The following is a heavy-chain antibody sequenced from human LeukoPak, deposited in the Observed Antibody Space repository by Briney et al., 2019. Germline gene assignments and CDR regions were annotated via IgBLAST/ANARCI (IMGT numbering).Heavy chain of an antibody. CDR2: IYHSGST. Sequence: PSETLSLTCAVSGYSIISGYYWGWIRQPPGKGLEWIGSIYHSGSTYYNPSLKSRVTISVDTSKNQFSLKLSSVTAADTAVYYCARHPNFGVVYNWFDPWGQGTLVTVSS. D-gene: IGHD3-3*01. J-gene: IGHJ5*02. CDR1: GYSIISGYY. V-gene: IGHV4-38-2*01. CDR3: ARHPNFGVVYNWFDP.